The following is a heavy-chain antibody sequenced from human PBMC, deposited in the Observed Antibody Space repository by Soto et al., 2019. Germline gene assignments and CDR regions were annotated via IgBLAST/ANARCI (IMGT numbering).Heavy chain of an antibody. CDR2: ISDTGSSH. Sequence: PGGSLRLSCVGSGFTFSSYGMHWVRQAPGKGLECVAVISDTGSSHYYAASVEGRFTISRENSKNTLSLHMDRLRVEDTAVYYCAKDRGGDCPDYRVYWGQGTLVTVSS. J-gene: IGHJ4*02. V-gene: IGHV3-30*18. CDR1: GFTFSSYG. CDR3: AKDRGGDCPDYRVY. D-gene: IGHD4-17*01.